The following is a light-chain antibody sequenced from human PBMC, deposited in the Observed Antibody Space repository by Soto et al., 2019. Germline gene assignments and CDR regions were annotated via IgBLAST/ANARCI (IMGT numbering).Light chain of an antibody. CDR3: LQDFYYPLT. CDR2: AAS. Sequence: AIQMTQSPSSLSASVGDRVTITCRASQGIGNDLGWYQQKPGKAPKLLIYAASNLQSDVPSRFSGSGSGTDFTLTISGLQHEDFATYYCLQDFYYPLTFGGGTKVEIK. J-gene: IGKJ4*01. V-gene: IGKV1-6*01. CDR1: QGIGND.